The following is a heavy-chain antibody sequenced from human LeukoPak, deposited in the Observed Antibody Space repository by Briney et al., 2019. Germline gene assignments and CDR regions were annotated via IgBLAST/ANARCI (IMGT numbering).Heavy chain of an antibody. CDR3: ARFLVPPGGNDH. CDR1: GFTFSRYE. D-gene: IGHD4-23*01. V-gene: IGHV3-48*03. CDR2: ISSSGTTI. J-gene: IGHJ4*02. Sequence: PGGSLRLSCAASGFTFSRYEMNWVRQAPGKGLEWVSYISSSGTTIYYADSVKGRFTISRDNAKNSLYLQMNTLRAEDTAVYYCARFLVPPGGNDHWGQGTLVTVSS.